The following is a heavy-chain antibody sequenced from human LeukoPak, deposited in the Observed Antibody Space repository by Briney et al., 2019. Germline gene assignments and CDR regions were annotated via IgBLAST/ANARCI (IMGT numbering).Heavy chain of an antibody. J-gene: IGHJ4*02. D-gene: IGHD3-3*01. CDR2: IYSGGST. CDR3: AREQRFLEWLFDY. V-gene: IGHV3-66*01. Sequence: GGSLRLSCAASGFTVSSNYMSWVRQAPGKGLEWVSVIYSGGSTYYADSVKGRFTISRDNSKNTLYLQTNSLRAEDTAVYYCAREQRFLEWLFDYWGQGTLVTVSS. CDR1: GFTVSSNY.